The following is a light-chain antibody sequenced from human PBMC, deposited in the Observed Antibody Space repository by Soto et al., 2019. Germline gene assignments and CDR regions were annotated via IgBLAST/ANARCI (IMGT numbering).Light chain of an antibody. Sequence: DIQMTQAPSSLSASVGDRVTITCRESQGISNYLAWYQQKPGRIPTLLIYAATTLQKWFPSRFSGSGSGTDFSLPVSSLQPEDIATYYCPKYDSAPLTFGRG. CDR3: PKYDSAPLT. J-gene: IGKJ4*01. CDR1: QGISNY. CDR2: AAT. V-gene: IGKV1-27*01.